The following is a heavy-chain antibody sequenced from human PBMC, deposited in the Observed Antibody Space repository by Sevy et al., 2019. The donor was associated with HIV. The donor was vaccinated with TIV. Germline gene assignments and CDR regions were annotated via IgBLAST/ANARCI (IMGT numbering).Heavy chain of an antibody. D-gene: IGHD5-12*01. CDR1: GFTFSTYW. CDR2: IKEDGSAK. V-gene: IGHV3-7*01. J-gene: IGHJ1*01. Sequence: GGSLRLSCAASGFTFSTYWMTWVRQAPGQGLEWVANIKEDGSAKYYVDSVKGRFTISRDNAKNSLYLQVNNLRAEDTAVYYCARDSPGYGGYAHWGQVTLVTFSS. CDR3: ARDSPGYGGYAH.